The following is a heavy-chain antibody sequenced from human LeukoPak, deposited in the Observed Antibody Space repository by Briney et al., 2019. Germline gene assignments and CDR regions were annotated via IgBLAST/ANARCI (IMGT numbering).Heavy chain of an antibody. J-gene: IGHJ6*02. D-gene: IGHD2-15*01. CDR1: GYTFTSYY. V-gene: IGHV1-46*01. Sequence: ASVKVSCKASGYTFTSYYMHWVRQAPGQGLEWMGIINPSGGSTSYAQKFQGRVTMTRDTSTSTVYMELSSLRSEDTAVYYCARGRFLAATPSDYYYGMDVWGQGTTVTVSS. CDR3: ARGRFLAATPSDYYYGMDV. CDR2: INPSGGST.